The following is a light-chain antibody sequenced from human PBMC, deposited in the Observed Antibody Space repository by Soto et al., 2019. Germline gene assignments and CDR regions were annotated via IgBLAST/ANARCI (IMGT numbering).Light chain of an antibody. CDR3: QQYEAVVT. Sequence: GDRYTLSCRASHSLTNNYFAWYQQKPGRALRLLIDGSSTRATVIPDRFSGSGSGTDFTLTISRLEPEDVAVYYCQQYEAVVTFGQGTKVDIK. CDR2: GSS. J-gene: IGKJ1*01. V-gene: IGKV3-20*01. CDR1: HSLTNNY.